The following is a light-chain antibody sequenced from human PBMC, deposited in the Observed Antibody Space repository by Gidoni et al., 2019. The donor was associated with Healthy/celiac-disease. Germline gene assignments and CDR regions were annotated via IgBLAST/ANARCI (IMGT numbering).Light chain of an antibody. Sequence: GDRVTITCRASQSISSYLNWYQQKPGKAPKLLIYAASSLQSGVPSRFSGSGSGTDFTLTISSLHPEDFATYYCQQSYSTPRDSFGQGTGLEIK. CDR2: AAS. V-gene: IGKV1-39*01. CDR1: QSISSY. J-gene: IGKJ2*03. CDR3: QQSYSTPRDS.